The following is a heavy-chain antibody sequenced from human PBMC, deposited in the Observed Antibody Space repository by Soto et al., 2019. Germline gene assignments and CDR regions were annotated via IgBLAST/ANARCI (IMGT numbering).Heavy chain of an antibody. CDR1: GGYLSCYY. J-gene: IGHJ6*02. CDR3: ARGREGWGYYYYGMDG. V-gene: IGHV4-34*01. CDR2: INHSGST. D-gene: IGHD3-16*01. Sequence: PSATLSLTCACYGGYLSCYYLISIRQHPGKGLEWIGEINHSGSTNYNPSLKSRVTISVDTSKNQFSLKLSSVTAADTAVYDGARGREGWGYYYYGMDGWGQGTTVTVS.